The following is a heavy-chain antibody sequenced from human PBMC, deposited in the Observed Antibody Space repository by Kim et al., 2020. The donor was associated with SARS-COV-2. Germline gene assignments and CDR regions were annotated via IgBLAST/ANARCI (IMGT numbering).Heavy chain of an antibody. D-gene: IGHD1-26*01. J-gene: IGHJ4*02. CDR2: VSGNGSKT. CDR1: GFSFNKYR. CDR3: TRKLVGDGDMGD. Sequence: GGSLRLSCVGSGFSFNKYRMHWVRQAPGKGLEWVSRVSGNGSKTRYTDSVKGRFTVSRDNSKNAVYLQMNSLRADDTAVYYCTRKLVGDGDMGDWGQGTLVTVSP. V-gene: IGHV3-30*03.